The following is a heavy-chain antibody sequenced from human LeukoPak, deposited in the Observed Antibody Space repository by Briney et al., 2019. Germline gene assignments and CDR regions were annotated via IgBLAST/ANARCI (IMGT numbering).Heavy chain of an antibody. V-gene: IGHV4-38-2*02. CDR2: FYHSGNT. CDR3: ARLLGDLVVYYYYMDV. J-gene: IGHJ6*03. Sequence: SKTLSLTRTVSGYSISSGYYWGGIRQPPGKGREWIGSFYHSGNTYYNPSLESRVTIPVDTSKNQFSLNLRSVTAPDTAVYYCARLLGDLVVYYYYMDVWGKGTTVTVSS. CDR1: GYSISSGYY. D-gene: IGHD2-21*01.